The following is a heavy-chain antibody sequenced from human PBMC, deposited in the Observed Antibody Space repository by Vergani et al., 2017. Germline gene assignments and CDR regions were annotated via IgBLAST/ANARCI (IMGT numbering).Heavy chain of an antibody. D-gene: IGHD5-24*01. Sequence: EVQLVESGGGLVPPGRSLRLSCAASGFSFGDYAMSWVRQAPGKGLEWVGFIRSKAYGGTTEYAASVKGRFTISRDDSKSIAYLQMNSLKTEDTAVYYCTRSRWLQSDAFDIWGQGTMVTVSS. J-gene: IGHJ3*02. CDR3: TRSRWLQSDAFDI. CDR1: GFSFGDYA. CDR2: IRSKAYGGTT. V-gene: IGHV3-49*04.